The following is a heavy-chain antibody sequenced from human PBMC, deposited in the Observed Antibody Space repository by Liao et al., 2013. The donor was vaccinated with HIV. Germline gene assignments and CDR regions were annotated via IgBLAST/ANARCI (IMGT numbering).Heavy chain of an antibody. D-gene: IGHD2-15*01. CDR2: INHSGTT. CDR1: GGSFSNYY. J-gene: IGHJ4*02. V-gene: IGHV4-34*01. Sequence: QVQLQQWGAGLLKPSDTLSLTCAVSGGSFSNYYWTWIRQPPGKGLEWIGEINHSGTTNYNPSLESRVSISVDTSKNHFSLKLSSVTAADTAVYYCARGLVGLVSRLDYWGQGTLVTVSS. CDR3: ARGLVGLVSRLDY.